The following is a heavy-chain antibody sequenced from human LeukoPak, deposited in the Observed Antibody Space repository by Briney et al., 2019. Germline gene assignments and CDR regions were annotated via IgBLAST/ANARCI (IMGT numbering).Heavy chain of an antibody. V-gene: IGHV3-23*01. CDR2: ISGSGAAT. CDR1: GFTFSNYA. J-gene: IGHJ4*02. Sequence: PGGSLRLSCAASGFTFSNYAMSSLRQAPGKRLKSASDISGSGAATYYADSVKGRITISRDNSKNTLYLQMSRMRAEDTAVYFCAKGGYSSSWSYYFDYWGQGTLVTVSS. D-gene: IGHD6-13*01. CDR3: AKGGYSSSWSYYFDY.